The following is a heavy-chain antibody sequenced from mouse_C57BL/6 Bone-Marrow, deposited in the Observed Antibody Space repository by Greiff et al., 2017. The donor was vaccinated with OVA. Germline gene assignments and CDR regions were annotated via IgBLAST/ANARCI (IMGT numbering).Heavy chain of an antibody. V-gene: IGHV5-6*01. Sequence: EVKLVESGGDLVKPGGSLKLSCAASGFTFSSYGMSWVRQTPDKRLAWVATISSGGSYTYYPDSVPGRFTISRDNAKNTLYLQMSSLKSEDTAMYYCARYDGYSWFAYWGQGTLVTVSA. CDR1: GFTFSSYG. CDR2: ISSGGSYT. D-gene: IGHD2-3*01. J-gene: IGHJ3*01. CDR3: ARYDGYSWFAY.